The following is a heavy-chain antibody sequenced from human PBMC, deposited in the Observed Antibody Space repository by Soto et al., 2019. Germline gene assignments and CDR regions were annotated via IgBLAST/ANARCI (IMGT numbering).Heavy chain of an antibody. CDR3: ARAGRHKNNWYDP. D-gene: IGHD2-21*01. CDR2: INSDGSST. J-gene: IGHJ5*02. V-gene: IGHV3-74*01. Sequence: GGSLRLACAAYGFPFSSYWMHLVRQAPGKGLVWVSRINSDGSSTSYADSVKGRFTISRDNAKNTLYLQMNSLRAEDTAVYYCARAGRHKNNWYDPWGQGDXVTVSS. CDR1: GFPFSSYW.